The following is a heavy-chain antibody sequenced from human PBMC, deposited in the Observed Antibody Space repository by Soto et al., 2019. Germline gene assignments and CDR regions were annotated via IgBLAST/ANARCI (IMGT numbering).Heavy chain of an antibody. CDR2: ISAYNGFT. Sequence: QVQLVQSGAEVKRPGASVKVSCKTSGYTITSDGVSWVRQAPGLGLEWMGFISAYNGFTASAAKVQGRLTMTIDKFTTTACMELRSLGSNDTAVYYCARDERAFCASDTCEYYFDYWGQGTLVSVS. D-gene: IGHD2-21*02. V-gene: IGHV1-18*04. CDR3: ARDERAFCASDTCEYYFDY. CDR1: GYTITSDG. J-gene: IGHJ4*02.